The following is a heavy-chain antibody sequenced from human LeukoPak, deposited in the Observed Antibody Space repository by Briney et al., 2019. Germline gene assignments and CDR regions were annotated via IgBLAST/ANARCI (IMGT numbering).Heavy chain of an antibody. CDR3: ARGISAMDV. J-gene: IGHJ6*02. V-gene: IGHV1-8*01. CDR2: MKSNSGNT. CDR1: GYTFTSYD. Sequence: ASVKVSCKASGYTFTSYDINWVRQATGQGLEWMGWMKSNSGNTGYAEKFQGRVTMTRNTSISTAYMEMNSLRSEDTAVYYCARGISAMDVWGQGTTVTVSS.